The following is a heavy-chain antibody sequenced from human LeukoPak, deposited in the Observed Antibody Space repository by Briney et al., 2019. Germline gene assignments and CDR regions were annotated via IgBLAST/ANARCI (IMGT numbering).Heavy chain of an antibody. CDR1: GYTFTSYG. D-gene: IGHD2-15*01. Sequence: GASVKVSCKASGYTFTSYGISWVRQAPGQGLEWMGWISAYNGNTNYAQKLQGGVTMTTDTSTSTAYMELRSLRSDDTAVYYCASGICSGGSCSLGYWGQGTLVTVSS. CDR2: ISAYNGNT. CDR3: ASGICSGGSCSLGY. V-gene: IGHV1-18*01. J-gene: IGHJ4*02.